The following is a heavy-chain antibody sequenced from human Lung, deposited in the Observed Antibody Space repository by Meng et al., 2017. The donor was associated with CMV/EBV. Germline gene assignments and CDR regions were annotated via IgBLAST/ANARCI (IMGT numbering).Heavy chain of an antibody. V-gene: IGHV3-23*01. CDR3: AKEIICTGGSCYSSGFRFYYGLDF. CDR1: GFTFSGYA. D-gene: IGHD2-15*01. Sequence: SCAASGFTFSGYAMTWVRQAPGKGLEWVAAINNNGDNTYYADSVKGRFTISRDNSKNNLYLQMNSLRSEDTAKYYCAKEIICTGGSCYSSGFRFYYGLDFXGQGXTVTVSS. CDR2: INNNGDNT. J-gene: IGHJ6*02.